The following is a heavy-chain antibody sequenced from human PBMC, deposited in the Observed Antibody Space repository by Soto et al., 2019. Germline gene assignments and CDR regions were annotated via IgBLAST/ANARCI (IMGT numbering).Heavy chain of an antibody. J-gene: IGHJ4*02. Sequence: GGSLRLSCAASGSTFSSDALHWVRQAPGKGLEWVAVVSSDGDHAYYPDYVKGRFTISRDNSQSTVYLQMNSLRPEDTATYFCARDSAYSTASTHFDNWGQGTLVTVSS. CDR3: ARDSAYSTASTHFDN. CDR2: VSSDGDHA. V-gene: IGHV3-30*04. CDR1: GSTFSSDA. D-gene: IGHD2-2*01.